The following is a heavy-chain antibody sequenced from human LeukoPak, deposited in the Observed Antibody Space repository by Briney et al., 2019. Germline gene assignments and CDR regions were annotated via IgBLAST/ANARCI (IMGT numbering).Heavy chain of an antibody. V-gene: IGHV4-34*01. CDR2: INHSGST. Sequence: SETLSLTCGVYGGSFSGYYWNWIRQPPGKGLEWIGEINHSGSTNYNPSLKSRVTISVGTSKNQFSLKLSSVTAADTAVYYCAKEANIASAIVWFDPCGQGTLVTVSS. D-gene: IGHD6-13*01. CDR1: GGSFSGYY. J-gene: IGHJ5*02. CDR3: AKEANIASAIVWFDP.